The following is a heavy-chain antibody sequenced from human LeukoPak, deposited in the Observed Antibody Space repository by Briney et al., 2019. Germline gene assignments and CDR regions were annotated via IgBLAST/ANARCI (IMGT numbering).Heavy chain of an antibody. CDR3: ARTIPKYYYDSSGWFDY. CDR2: INPNSGGT. J-gene: IGHJ4*02. V-gene: IGHV1-2*02. D-gene: IGHD3-22*01. CDR1: GYTFTGYY. Sequence: LEAPVKVSCKASGYTFTGYYMHWVRQAPGQGLEWMGWINPNSGGTNYAQKFQGRVTMTRDTSISTAYMELSRLRSDDTAMYYCARTIPKYYYDSSGWFDYWGQGTLVTVSS.